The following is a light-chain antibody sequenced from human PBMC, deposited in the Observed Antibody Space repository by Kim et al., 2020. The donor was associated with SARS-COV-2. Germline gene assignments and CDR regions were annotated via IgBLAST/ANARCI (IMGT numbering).Light chain of an antibody. CDR3: QAWDSSTVV. CDR1: KLGDKY. CDR2: QDS. J-gene: IGLJ2*01. Sequence: SYELTQPPSVSVSPGQTASITCSGDKLGDKYACWYQQKPDQCTVLVIYQDSKRPSGIPERFSGSNSGNTATLTISGTQAMDEADYYCQAWDSSTVVFGGGTHLTVL. V-gene: IGLV3-1*01.